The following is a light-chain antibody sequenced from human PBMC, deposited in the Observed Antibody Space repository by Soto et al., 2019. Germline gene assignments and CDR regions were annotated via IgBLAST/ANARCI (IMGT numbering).Light chain of an antibody. V-gene: IGKV3-15*01. CDR1: QSVRSN. CDR2: GVS. J-gene: IGKJ1*01. Sequence: EVVMTQSPATLSVYPKERATLSCRASQSVRSNFAWYQQKPGQAPRLLIYGVSTRATGIPARFSGSGSGTEFTLTISSLQSEDFAVYCCQQYNSWPPTFGQGTMADIK. CDR3: QQYNSWPPT.